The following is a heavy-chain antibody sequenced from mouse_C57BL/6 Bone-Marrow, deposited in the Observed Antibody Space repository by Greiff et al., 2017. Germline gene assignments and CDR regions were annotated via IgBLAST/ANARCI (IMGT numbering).Heavy chain of an antibody. CDR1: GYTFTSYW. D-gene: IGHD2-3*01. Sequence: QVQLQQPGAELVRPGSSVKLSCKASGYTFTSYWMDWVKQRPGQGLEWIGNIYPSDSETHYNQKFKDKATLTVDKSSSTAYMQLSSLTSEDSAVYYCARHGYYLWYAMDYWGQGTSVTVSS. CDR2: IYPSDSET. CDR3: ARHGYYLWYAMDY. J-gene: IGHJ4*01. V-gene: IGHV1-61*01.